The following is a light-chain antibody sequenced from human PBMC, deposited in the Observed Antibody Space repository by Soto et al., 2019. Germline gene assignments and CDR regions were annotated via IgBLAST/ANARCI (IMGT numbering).Light chain of an antibody. V-gene: IGLV1-44*01. CDR2: SSN. Sequence: QSVLTQPPSASGTPGQRVTISCSGSSSNIGSNSVNWYQQLPGTAPKLLMYSSNQRPSGVPDRFSGSKSGTSASLAISGLQSEDEADYHCAAWDARLKGVVFGGGTKLTVL. CDR1: SSNIGSNS. CDR3: AAWDARLKGVV. J-gene: IGLJ2*01.